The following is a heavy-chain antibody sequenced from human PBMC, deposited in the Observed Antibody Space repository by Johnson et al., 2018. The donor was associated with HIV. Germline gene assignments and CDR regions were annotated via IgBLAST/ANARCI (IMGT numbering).Heavy chain of an antibody. CDR3: ARRFGAAFDI. Sequence: QVQLVESGGGVVQPGRSLRLSCAASGFTFSSYAMHWVRQAPGKGLEWVAFIRYDGSNKYYADSVKGRFTISRDNSKNTLYLQMNSLRAEDTALYYCARRFGAAFDIWGQGTMVTVSS. D-gene: IGHD3-16*01. CDR2: IRYDGSNK. J-gene: IGHJ3*02. CDR1: GFTFSSYA. V-gene: IGHV3-30*02.